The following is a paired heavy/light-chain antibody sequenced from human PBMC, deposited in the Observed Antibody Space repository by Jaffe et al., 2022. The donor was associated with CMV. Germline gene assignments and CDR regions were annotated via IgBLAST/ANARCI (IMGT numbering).Light chain of an antibody. CDR1: SSDVGGYNY. CDR2: DVS. Sequence: QSALTQPASVSGSPGQSITISCTGTSSDVGGYNYVSWYQQHPGKAPKLMIYDVSNRPSGVSNRFSGSKSGNTASLTISGLQAEDEADYYCSSYTSSSTPVFGGGTKLTVL. CDR3: SSYTSSSTPV. V-gene: IGLV2-14*03. J-gene: IGLJ2*01.
Heavy chain of an antibody. CDR2: ISWDGGST. CDR1: GFTFDDYT. D-gene: IGHD2-2*01. Sequence: EVQLVESGGVVVQPGGSLRLSCAASGFTFDDYTMHWVRQAPGKGLEWVSLISWDGGSTYYADSVKGRFTISRDNSKNSLYLQMNSLRTEDTALYYCAKDIFGADLVPAATRDHYYYYYYMDVWGKGTTVTVSS. V-gene: IGHV3-43*01. J-gene: IGHJ6*03. CDR3: AKDIFGADLVPAATRDHYYYYYYMDV.